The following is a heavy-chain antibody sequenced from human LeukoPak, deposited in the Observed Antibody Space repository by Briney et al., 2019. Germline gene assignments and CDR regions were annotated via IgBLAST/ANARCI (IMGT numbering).Heavy chain of an antibody. Sequence: GGSLRLSCAASGFIFSGYWMTWVRQAPGKGLEWVANIKQDGSEKYYVDTVKGRFTISRDNAKNSLYLQMNSLRAEDTAVYYCAKSGNDPFDYWGQGTLVTVSS. CDR1: GFIFSGYW. CDR2: IKQDGSEK. CDR3: AKSGNDPFDY. D-gene: IGHD1-1*01. V-gene: IGHV3-7*01. J-gene: IGHJ4*02.